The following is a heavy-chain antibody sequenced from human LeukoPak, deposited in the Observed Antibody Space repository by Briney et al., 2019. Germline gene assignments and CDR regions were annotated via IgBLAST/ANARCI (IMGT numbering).Heavy chain of an antibody. Sequence: PSETLSHTCTVSGGSISSYYWSWIRQPPGKGLEWIGYIYYSGSTNYNPSLKSRVTISVDTSKNQFSLKLSSVTAADTAVYYCATHTYYYDSSGYNYDAFDIWGQGTMVTVSS. CDR1: GGSISSYY. CDR2: IYYSGST. D-gene: IGHD3-22*01. J-gene: IGHJ3*02. CDR3: ATHTYYYDSSGYNYDAFDI. V-gene: IGHV4-59*01.